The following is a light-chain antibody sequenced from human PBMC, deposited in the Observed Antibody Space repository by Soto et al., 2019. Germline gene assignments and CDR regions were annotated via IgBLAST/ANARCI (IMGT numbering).Light chain of an antibody. CDR1: QSIGGF. CDR3: QQSYSTPLT. V-gene: IGKV1-39*01. CDR2: AAS. Sequence: DIQMTQSPSSLSVSVGDRVTITCRASQSIGGFLNWYQQKLGKAPKLLIYAASSLQSGVPSRFSGSGSRTDFTLTISSLQPEDFATYYCQQSYSTPLTFGGGTKVAI. J-gene: IGKJ4*01.